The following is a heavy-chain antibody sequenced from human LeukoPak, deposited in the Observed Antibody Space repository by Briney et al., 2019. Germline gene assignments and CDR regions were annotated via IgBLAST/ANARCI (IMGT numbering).Heavy chain of an antibody. Sequence: SETLSLTCTVSGGSISSGSYYWSWTRQPAGKGLEWIGRIYTSGSTNYNPSLKSRVTISVDTSKNQFSLKLSSVTAADTAVYYCAREAGDSGSPGDYWGQGTLVTVSS. J-gene: IGHJ4*02. CDR1: GGSISSGSYY. CDR2: IYTSGST. V-gene: IGHV4-61*02. CDR3: AREAGDSGSPGDY. D-gene: IGHD1-26*01.